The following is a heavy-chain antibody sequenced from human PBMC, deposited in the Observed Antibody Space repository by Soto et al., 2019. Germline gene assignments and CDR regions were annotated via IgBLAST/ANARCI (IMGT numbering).Heavy chain of an antibody. CDR1: GGSISSYY. CDR3: ARAITGDAFDI. Sequence: SETLSLTCTVSGGSISSYYWSWIRQPPGKGLEWIGYICYSGSTNYNPSLKSRVTISVDTSKNQFSLKLSSVTAADTAVYYCARAITGDAFDIWGQGTMVTVSS. CDR2: ICYSGST. J-gene: IGHJ3*02. V-gene: IGHV4-59*08. D-gene: IGHD1-20*01.